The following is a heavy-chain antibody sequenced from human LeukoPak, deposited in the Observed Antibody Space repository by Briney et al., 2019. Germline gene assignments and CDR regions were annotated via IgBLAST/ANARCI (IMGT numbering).Heavy chain of an antibody. J-gene: IGHJ6*03. CDR1: GFTFSSYG. CDR2: ISYDGSNK. D-gene: IGHD1-14*01. V-gene: IGHV3-30*18. CDR3: AKVAEPNYYYYYMDV. Sequence: PGGSLRLSCAASGFTFSSYGMHWVRQAPGKGLEWVAVISYDGSNKYYADSVKGRFTISRDNSKNTLYLQMNSLRAEDTAVYYCAKVAEPNYYYYYMDVWGKGTTVTVSS.